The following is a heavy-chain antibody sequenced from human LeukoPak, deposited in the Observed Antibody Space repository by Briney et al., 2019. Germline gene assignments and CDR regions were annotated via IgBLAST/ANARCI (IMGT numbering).Heavy chain of an antibody. V-gene: IGHV3-21*01. CDR1: GFTFSDYT. D-gene: IGHD2-21*01. CDR3: ARDESGDNDAFDI. J-gene: IGHJ3*02. Sequence: GGSLRLSCAASGFTFSDYTMNWVRLAPGKGLEWVSSISGSSNYIYYADSVKGRFTISRGNAKNSLYLQMNSLRVEDTAVYYCARDESGDNDAFDIWGQGTMVTVSS. CDR2: ISGSSNYI.